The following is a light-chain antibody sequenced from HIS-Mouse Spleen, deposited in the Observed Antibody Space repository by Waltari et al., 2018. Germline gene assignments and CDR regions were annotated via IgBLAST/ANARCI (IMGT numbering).Light chain of an antibody. CDR3: VLYMGSGIWV. Sequence: QTVVTQEPSFSVSPGGTVTLTCGLLSGSVPTSYYPSWYQQTPGQAPRTLIYSTNTRSSGVPDRFSGSILGNKAALTITGAQADDESDYYCVLYMGSGIWVFGGGTKLTVL. J-gene: IGLJ3*02. V-gene: IGLV8-61*01. CDR1: SGSVPTSYY. CDR2: STN.